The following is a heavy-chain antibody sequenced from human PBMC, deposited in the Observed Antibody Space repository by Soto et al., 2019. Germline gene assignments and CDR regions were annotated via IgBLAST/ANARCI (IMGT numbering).Heavy chain of an antibody. V-gene: IGHV5-51*01. CDR3: ARHEATYYNFYGMDV. CDR2: FHPGESDT. Sequence: GESLKISCESHGYSFTAYWITWVRQKPGKGLEWVGSFHPGESDTRYSPSFQGQVTISADRSLATAYLQWSSLQAADTAIYYCARHEATYYNFYGMDVWGQGTTVTVSS. CDR1: GYSFTAYW. J-gene: IGHJ6*02.